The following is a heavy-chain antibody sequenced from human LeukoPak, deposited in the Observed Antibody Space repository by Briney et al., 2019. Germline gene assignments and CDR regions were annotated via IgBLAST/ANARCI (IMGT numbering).Heavy chain of an antibody. CDR1: GFTVSSNH. CDR3: ARSRGGSSSGVGDNFDH. D-gene: IGHD6-6*01. CDR2: IWYDGSNK. J-gene: IGHJ4*02. V-gene: IGHV3-33*08. Sequence: GGSLRLSCAASGFTVSSNHMSWVRQAPGKGLEWVAVIWYDGSNKYYEDSVKGRFTISRDSSKNTLFLQMNSLRAEDTAVYYCARSRGGSSSGVGDNFDHWGQGTLVTVSS.